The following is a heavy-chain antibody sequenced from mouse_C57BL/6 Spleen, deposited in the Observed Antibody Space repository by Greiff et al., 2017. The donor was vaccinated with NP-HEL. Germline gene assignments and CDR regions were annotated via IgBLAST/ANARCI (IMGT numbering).Heavy chain of an antibody. V-gene: IGHV2-5*01. CDR3: AKTITTVVDYAMDY. CDR2: IWRGGST. J-gene: IGHJ4*01. Sequence: VKLVESGPGLVQPSQSLSITCTVSGFSLTSYGVHWVRQSPGKGLEWLGVIWRGGSTDYNAAFMSRLSITKDNSKSQVFFKMNSLQADDTAIYYCAKTITTVVDYAMDYWGQGTSVTVSS. CDR1: GFSLTSYG. D-gene: IGHD1-1*01.